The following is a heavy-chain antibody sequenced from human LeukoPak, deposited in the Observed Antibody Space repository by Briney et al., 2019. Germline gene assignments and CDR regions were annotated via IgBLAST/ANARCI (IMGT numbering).Heavy chain of an antibody. CDR2: IIPILGIA. J-gene: IGHJ4*02. D-gene: IGHD2-2*01. V-gene: IGHV1-69*04. Sequence: SVKVSXKASGGTFSSYTISWVRQAPGQGLEWMGRIIPILGIANYAQKFHGRVTITADKSTSTAYMELSSLRSEDTAVYYCARELGIVVVPAARLGYYFDYWGQGTLVTVSS. CDR3: ARELGIVVVPAARLGYYFDY. CDR1: GGTFSSYT.